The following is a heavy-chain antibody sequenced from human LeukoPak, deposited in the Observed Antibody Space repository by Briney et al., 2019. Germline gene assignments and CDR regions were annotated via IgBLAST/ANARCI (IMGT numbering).Heavy chain of an antibody. CDR1: GFDFHNYM. CDR3: ASTYGSGSYLHS. J-gene: IGHJ4*02. D-gene: IGHD3-10*01. Sequence: GGSLRLSCAASGFDFHNYMMHWVRQAPAKGLEWVSEISWNGDIIGYADSVKGRFLISRDNARRSLYLQMNSLRLEDTAFYYCASTYGSGSYLHSWGPGTLVTVSS. V-gene: IGHV3-9*01. CDR2: ISWNGDII.